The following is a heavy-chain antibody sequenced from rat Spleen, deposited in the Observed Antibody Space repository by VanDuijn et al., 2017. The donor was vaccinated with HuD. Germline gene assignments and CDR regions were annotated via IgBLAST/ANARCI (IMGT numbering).Heavy chain of an antibody. J-gene: IGHJ2*01. CDR2: ISYDGSVT. CDR1: GFTFSDYG. Sequence: EVQLVESDGGLVQPGKSLKLSCAASGFTFSDYGMAWVRQAPTKGLEWVATISYDGSVTYYRDSVKGRFTISRDNAKSTLYLQMDSLRSEDAATYYCARQNNYFDYWGQGVMVTVSS. CDR3: ARQNNYFDY. V-gene: IGHV5-29*01.